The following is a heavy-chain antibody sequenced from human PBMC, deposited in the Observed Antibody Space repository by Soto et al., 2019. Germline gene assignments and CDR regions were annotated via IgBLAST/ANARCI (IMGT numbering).Heavy chain of an antibody. CDR3: ARDAVPAATSGVYYGMDV. Sequence: SETLSLTCTVSGGSISSGGYYWSWIRQPPGKGLEWIGYIYYSGSTYYNPSLKSRVTISVDTSKNQFSLKLSSVTAADTAVYYCARDAVPAATSGVYYGMDVWGQGTTVTVSS. V-gene: IGHV4-30-4*01. CDR1: GGSISSGGYY. J-gene: IGHJ6*02. D-gene: IGHD2-2*01. CDR2: IYYSGST.